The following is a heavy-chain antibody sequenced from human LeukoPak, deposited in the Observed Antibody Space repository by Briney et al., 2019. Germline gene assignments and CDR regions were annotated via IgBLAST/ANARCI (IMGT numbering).Heavy chain of an antibody. Sequence: GGSLRLSCAASGFTFSSYVMSWVRQAPGKGLEWVSNIGGSVGSMFYAASVKGRFAISRDNSKKTLFPQMNNLRVEDTAVYYCAKRGNSWDLFDYWGQGTLVTVSS. D-gene: IGHD6-13*01. V-gene: IGHV3-23*01. CDR2: IGGSVGSM. CDR3: AKRGNSWDLFDY. CDR1: GFTFSSYV. J-gene: IGHJ4*02.